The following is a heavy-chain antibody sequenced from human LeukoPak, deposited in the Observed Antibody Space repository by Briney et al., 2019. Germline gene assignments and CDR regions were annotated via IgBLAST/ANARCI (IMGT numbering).Heavy chain of an antibody. D-gene: IGHD5-18*01. J-gene: IGHJ5*01. CDR3: AKDGTWIQLWFDY. CDR2: INRDGSEK. V-gene: IGHV3-7*03. CDR1: GFTFSNYW. Sequence: GGSLRLSCAVSGFTFSNYWMNWVRQAPGKGLEWVANINRDGSEKNYVDSVKGRFTISRDNSKNTLYLQINSLRAEDTAVYYCAKDGTWIQLWFDYWGQGTLVTVSS.